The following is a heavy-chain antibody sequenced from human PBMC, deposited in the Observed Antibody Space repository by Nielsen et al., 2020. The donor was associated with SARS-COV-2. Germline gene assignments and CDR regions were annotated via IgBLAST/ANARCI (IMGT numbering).Heavy chain of an antibody. CDR3: ARDQDGGAATSNWYFDL. CDR2: ITMSGAYM. D-gene: IGHD6-25*01. CDR1: GFRFISYT. J-gene: IGHJ2*01. V-gene: IGHV3-21*01. Sequence: GGSLRLSCAASGFRFISYTMNWVRQAPGKGLEWVASITMSGAYMYYADSVRGRFTVSRDNADNSLYLHMNSLRDEDTAVYYCARDQDGGAATSNWYFDLWGRGTLVIVSS.